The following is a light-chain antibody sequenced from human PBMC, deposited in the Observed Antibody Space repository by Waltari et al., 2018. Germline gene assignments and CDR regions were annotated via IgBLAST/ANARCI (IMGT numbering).Light chain of an antibody. J-gene: IGLJ3*02. V-gene: IGLV2-23*01. CDR2: DDN. CDR3: CSYAGSYTWV. Sequence: QSALTQPASVSGSPGQSITISRTGTSSDVGNYNLLSWYQQYPGKAPKVMIYDDNRRPSGVSDRFSGSKSGNTASLTISGVQAEDEADYYCCSYAGSYTWVFGGGTKLTVL. CDR1: SSDVGNYNL.